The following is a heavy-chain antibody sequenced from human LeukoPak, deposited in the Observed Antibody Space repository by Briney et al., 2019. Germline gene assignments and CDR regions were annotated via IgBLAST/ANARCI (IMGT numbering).Heavy chain of an antibody. V-gene: IGHV1-8*02. J-gene: IGHJ4*02. CDR2: INPNSGNT. D-gene: IGHD1-26*01. CDR1: GYTFTGYY. CDR3: ARASLEWELRIFDY. Sequence: GASVKVSCKASGYTFTGYYMHWVRQAPGQGLEWMGWINPNSGNTGYAQKFQGRVTMTRNTSISTAYMELSSLRSEDTAVYYCARASLEWELRIFDYWGQGTLVTVSS.